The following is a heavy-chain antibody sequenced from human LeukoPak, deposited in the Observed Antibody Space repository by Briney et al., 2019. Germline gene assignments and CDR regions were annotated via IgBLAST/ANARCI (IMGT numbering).Heavy chain of an antibody. D-gene: IGHD2-8*01. Sequence: GGSLRFSCAASGFTFSRYWLSWVRQAPGKGVEWVANINLHGNEKYYVDSVRGRFTISRDNAKSSLYLQMNSLRVEDTALYYCTCDLDRSDGLWGQGTMVTVSS. CDR1: GFTFSRYW. CDR2: INLHGNEK. CDR3: TCDLDRSDGL. J-gene: IGHJ3*01. V-gene: IGHV3-7*01.